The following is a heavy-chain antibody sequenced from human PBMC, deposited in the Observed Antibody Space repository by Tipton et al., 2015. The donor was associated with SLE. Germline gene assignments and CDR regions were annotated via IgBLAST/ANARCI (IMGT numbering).Heavy chain of an antibody. CDR3: SRSAGYGSNWAHFDY. V-gene: IGHV4-34*01. D-gene: IGHD6-13*01. CDR1: GGSFRGYS. Sequence: TLSLTCAVFGGSFRGYSWSWIRQPPGKGLEGIGRFSHSWSTHYNASLKRRVTISVDTSKNQFSLKLSSGTAADTGAYYGSRSAGYGSNWAHFDYWGQGTLVTVSS. CDR2: FSHSWST. J-gene: IGHJ4*02.